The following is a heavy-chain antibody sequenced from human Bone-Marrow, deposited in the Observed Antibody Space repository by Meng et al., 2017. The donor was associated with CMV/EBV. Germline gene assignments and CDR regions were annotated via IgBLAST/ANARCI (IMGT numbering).Heavy chain of an antibody. CDR2: IIPIFGTA. J-gene: IGHJ4*02. CDR1: GGTFSSYA. CDR3: ARGTSIAAPIDY. D-gene: IGHD6-6*01. Sequence: SVKVSCKASGGTFSSYAISWVRQAPGQGLEWMGGIIPIFGTANYAQKFQGRVTITTDESTSTAYMELSSLRSEDTAVYYCARGTSIAAPIDYWGQGTLVTCYS. V-gene: IGHV1-69*05.